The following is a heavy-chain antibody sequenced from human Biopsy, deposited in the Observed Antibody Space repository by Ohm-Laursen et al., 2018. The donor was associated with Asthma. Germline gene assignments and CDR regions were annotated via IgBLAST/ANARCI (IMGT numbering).Heavy chain of an antibody. J-gene: IGHJ4*02. CDR2: INSVFGTT. D-gene: IGHD2-2*01. CDR1: GGTFNTYV. V-gene: IGHV1-69*01. Sequence: SSVKVSCKSPGGTFNTYVIGWVRQAPGQGLEWMGGINSVFGTTTYPQKFQDRVTITADDSTSTVYMELSSLRSEDTAAYYCARKAGSCISRTCYSLDFWGQGTLDTVSS. CDR3: ARKAGSCISRTCYSLDF.